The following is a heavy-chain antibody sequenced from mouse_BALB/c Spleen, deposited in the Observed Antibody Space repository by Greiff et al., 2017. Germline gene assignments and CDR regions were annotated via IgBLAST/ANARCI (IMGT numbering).Heavy chain of an antibody. Sequence: QVQLQQSGAELAKPGASVKMSCKASGYTFTSYWMHWVKQRPGQGLEWIGYINPSTGYTEYNQKFKDKATLTADKSSSTAYMQLSSLTSEDSAVYYCARWSAFTTATWFAYWGQGTLVTVSA. J-gene: IGHJ3*01. D-gene: IGHD1-2*01. CDR2: INPSTGYT. CDR3: ARWSAFTTATWFAY. CDR1: GYTFTSYW. V-gene: IGHV1-7*01.